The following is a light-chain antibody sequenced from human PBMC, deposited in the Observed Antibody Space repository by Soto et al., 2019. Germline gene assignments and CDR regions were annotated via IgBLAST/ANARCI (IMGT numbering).Light chain of an antibody. Sequence: QSALTQPPSASGTPGQRVTISCSGSSSNIGTNTVNWYQQFPRSAPKLLMYSSNQRPSGVPDRFSGSKSGTSASLAIRGLQSEDEADYYCAAWDGSLNVVLFGGGTKLTVL. J-gene: IGLJ3*02. CDR3: AAWDGSLNVVL. V-gene: IGLV1-44*01. CDR1: SSNIGTNT. CDR2: SSN.